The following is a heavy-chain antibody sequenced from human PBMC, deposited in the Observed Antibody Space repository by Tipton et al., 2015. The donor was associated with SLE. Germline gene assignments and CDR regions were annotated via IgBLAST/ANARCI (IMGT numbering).Heavy chain of an antibody. Sequence: SLRLSCVASGFTFSSYDMHWVRQATGKGLEWVSAIGTAGDTYYPGSVKGRFTISRENAKNSLYLQMNSLRAGDTAVYYCARADSSDYDGSFDIWGQGTMVTVSS. D-gene: IGHD3-22*01. V-gene: IGHV3-13*01. CDR1: GFTFSSYD. J-gene: IGHJ3*02. CDR3: ARADSSDYDGSFDI. CDR2: IGTAGDT.